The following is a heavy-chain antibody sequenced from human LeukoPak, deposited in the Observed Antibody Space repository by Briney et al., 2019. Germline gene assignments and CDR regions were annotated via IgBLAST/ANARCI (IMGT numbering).Heavy chain of an antibody. V-gene: IGHV1-46*01. CDR1: GYTFTSYY. CDR3: ARDPYSRGRANYFEY. D-gene: IGHD3-16*01. CDR2: INPSGGST. Sequence: ASVKVSCKASGYTFTSYYMHWVRQAPGQGLEWMGLINPSGGSTTYAQKFQGRVTMTRDTSTSTVYMELSSLRSEDTAVYYCARDPYSRGRANYFEYWGQGTLISVSS. J-gene: IGHJ4*02.